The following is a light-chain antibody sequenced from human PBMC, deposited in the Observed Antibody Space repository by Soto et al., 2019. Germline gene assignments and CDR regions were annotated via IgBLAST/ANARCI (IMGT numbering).Light chain of an antibody. V-gene: IGKV1-5*01. Sequence: GDRVTITCRASQTISTWMAWYQQKPGKAPKLLVYDASTLQSGVASRFSGSGSGTEFTLIISGLQPDDSATYYCQQYESLPLTFGQGTRLEIK. CDR2: DAS. CDR1: QTISTW. CDR3: QQYESLPLT. J-gene: IGKJ5*01.